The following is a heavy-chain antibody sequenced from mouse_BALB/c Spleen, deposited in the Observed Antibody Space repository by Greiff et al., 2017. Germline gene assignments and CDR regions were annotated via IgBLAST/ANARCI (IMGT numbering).Heavy chain of an antibody. J-gene: IGHJ3*01. CDR3: ARERGFTTATIAY. D-gene: IGHD1-2*01. CDR1: GFTFSDYY. V-gene: IGHV5-4*02. CDR2: ISDGGSYT. Sequence: DVKLVESGGGLVKPGGSLKLSCAASGFTFSDYYMYWVRQTPEKRLEWVATISDGGSYTYYPDSVKGRFTISRDNAKNNLYLQMSSLKSEDTAMYYCARERGFTTATIAYWGQGTLVTVSA.